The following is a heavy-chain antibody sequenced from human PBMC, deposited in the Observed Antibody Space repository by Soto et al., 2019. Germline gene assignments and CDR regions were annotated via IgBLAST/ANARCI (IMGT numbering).Heavy chain of an antibody. V-gene: IGHV1-18*01. D-gene: IGHD3-16*01. CDR2: ISPYTGNT. CDR3: VMVDNYVTPTPQDV. CDR1: GYIFVNYG. J-gene: IGHJ6*02. Sequence: QVQLVQSGDEVKKPGASVKVSCKASGYIFVNYGIAWVRQAPGQGLEWMGWISPYTGNTHSATKIQGRLTMTTATSTSTAYMDLGSLTSDDTAVYYCVMVDNYVTPTPQDVGGQGTTVTVSS.